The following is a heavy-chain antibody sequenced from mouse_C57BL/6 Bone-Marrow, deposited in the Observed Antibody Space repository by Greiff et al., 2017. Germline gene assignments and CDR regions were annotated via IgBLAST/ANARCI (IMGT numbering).Heavy chain of an antibody. Sequence: QVQLQQSGAELARPGASVKLSCKASGYTFTSYGISWVKQRTGQGLEWIGEIYPRSGNTYYNEKFKGKATLTADKSSSTAYIALRSLTSEDSAVYFCAREGVVATKLDYFDYWGQGTTLTVSS. CDR2: IYPRSGNT. D-gene: IGHD1-1*01. V-gene: IGHV1-81*01. CDR3: AREGVVATKLDYFDY. J-gene: IGHJ2*01. CDR1: GYTFTSYG.